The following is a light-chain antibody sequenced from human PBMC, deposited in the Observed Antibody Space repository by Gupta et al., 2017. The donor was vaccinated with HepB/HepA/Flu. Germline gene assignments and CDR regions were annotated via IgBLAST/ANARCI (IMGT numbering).Light chain of an antibody. CDR2: TAS. CDR1: QDINSY. J-gene: IGKJ5*01. Sequence: DIQLSQSPSFLSASVGDRVTITCRASQDINSYLIWYQQKPGKAPNLLIYTASTLQGGVPSRFSGSGSGTEFTLTISSLQPEDFATYYCQQCNSYPLTFGQGTRLDIK. V-gene: IGKV1-9*01. CDR3: QQCNSYPLT.